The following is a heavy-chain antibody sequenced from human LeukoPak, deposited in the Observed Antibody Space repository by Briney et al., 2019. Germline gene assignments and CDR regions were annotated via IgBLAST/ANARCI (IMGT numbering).Heavy chain of an antibody. CDR3: AKMVRGVIITASYYYYYYMDV. D-gene: IGHD3-10*01. CDR2: IYSGGST. J-gene: IGHJ6*03. CDR1: GFTVSSNY. V-gene: IGHV3-66*01. Sequence: GGSLRLSCAASGFTVSSNYMSWVRQAPGKGLEWVSVIYSGGSTYYADSVKGRFAISRDNSKNTLYLQMNSLRAEDTAVYYCAKMVRGVIITASYYYYYYMDVWGKGTTVTISS.